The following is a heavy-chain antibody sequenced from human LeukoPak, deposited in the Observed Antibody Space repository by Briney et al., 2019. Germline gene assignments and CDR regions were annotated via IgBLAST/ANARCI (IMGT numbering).Heavy chain of an antibody. CDR1: GFTFSSYA. CDR3: AKERKYYYDSSGYLFDP. V-gene: IGHV3-23*01. CDR2: ISGSGGST. J-gene: IGHJ5*02. Sequence: GGSLRLSCAASGFTFSSYAMSWARQAPGKGLEWVSAISGSGGSTYYADSVKGRFTISRDNSKNTLYLQMNSLRAEDTAVYYCAKERKYYYDSSGYLFDPWGQGTLVTVSS. D-gene: IGHD3-22*01.